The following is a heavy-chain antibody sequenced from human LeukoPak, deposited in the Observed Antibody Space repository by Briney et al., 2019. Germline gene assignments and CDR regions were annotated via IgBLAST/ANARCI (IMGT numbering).Heavy chain of an antibody. Sequence: PVASVKVSCKASGYTFTGYYINWVRQATGQGLEWMGWMNPNSGNTGYAQKFQGRVTMTRNTSISTAYMELSSLRSEDTAVYYCARGYCSGGSCYGDAFDIWGQGTMVTVSS. CDR3: ARGYCSGGSCYGDAFDI. V-gene: IGHV1-8*02. CDR2: MNPNSGNT. CDR1: GYTFTGYY. J-gene: IGHJ3*02. D-gene: IGHD2-15*01.